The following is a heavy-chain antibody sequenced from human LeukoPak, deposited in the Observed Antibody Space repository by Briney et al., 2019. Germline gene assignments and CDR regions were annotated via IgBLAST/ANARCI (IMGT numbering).Heavy chain of an antibody. J-gene: IGHJ6*02. D-gene: IGHD5-18*01. CDR3: ARGTTNTAMVSYYYYGMDV. CDR2: IYYSGST. CDR1: GGSISSYY. Sequence: SETLSLTCTVSGGSISSYYWSWIRQPPGKGLEWIGYIYYSGSTNYNPSLKSRVAISVDTSKNQFSLKLSSVTAADTAVYYCARGTTNTAMVSYYYYGMDVWGQGTTVTVSS. V-gene: IGHV4-59*01.